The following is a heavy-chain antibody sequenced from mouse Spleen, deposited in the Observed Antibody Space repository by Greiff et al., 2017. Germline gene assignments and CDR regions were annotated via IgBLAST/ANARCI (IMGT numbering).Heavy chain of an antibody. CDR2: INPSNGGT. Sequence: QVQLQQPGTELVKPGASVKLSCKASGYTFTSYWMHWVKQRPGQGLEWIGNINPSNGGTNYNEKFKSKATLTVDKSSSTAYMQLSLTSEDSAVYYCARDGSSYWGQGTTLTVSS. J-gene: IGHJ2*01. CDR1: GYTFTSYW. V-gene: IGHV1-53*01. D-gene: IGHD1-1*01. CDR3: ARDGSSY.